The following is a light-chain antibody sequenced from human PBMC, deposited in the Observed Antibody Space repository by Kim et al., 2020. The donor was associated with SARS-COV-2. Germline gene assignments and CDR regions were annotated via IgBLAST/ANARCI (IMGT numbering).Light chain of an antibody. CDR1: SSNIGRNN. CDR2: YDN. J-gene: IGLJ3*02. CDR3: AAWDDGLRGRM. Sequence: QSVLTQPPSTSGTPGQRVTISCSGSSSNIGRNNVNWYQQLPGTAPKLLIYYDNQRPSGVPDRFSGSKSGTSASLAISGLQSEDGADYYCAAWDDGLRGRMFGGGTKVTVL. V-gene: IGLV1-44*01.